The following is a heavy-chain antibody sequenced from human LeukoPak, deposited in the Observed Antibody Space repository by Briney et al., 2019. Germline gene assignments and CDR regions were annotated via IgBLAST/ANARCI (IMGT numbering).Heavy chain of an antibody. D-gene: IGHD6-6*01. Sequence: GGSLRLSCAASGFTFSSYWMSWVRHAPGKGLEWVAHIKQEGSEKYYVDSVKGRFTISRDNAKNSLYLQMNSLRAEDTAVYYCARIKNSSELRGYYYMDVWGKGTTVTVSS. CDR1: GFTFSSYW. CDR3: ARIKNSSELRGYYYMDV. V-gene: IGHV3-7*01. J-gene: IGHJ6*03. CDR2: IKQEGSEK.